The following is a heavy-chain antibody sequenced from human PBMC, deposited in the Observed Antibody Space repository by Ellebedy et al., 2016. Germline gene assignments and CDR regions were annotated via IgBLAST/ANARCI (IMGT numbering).Heavy chain of an antibody. CDR1: GGSISSTSHY. CDR2: INHSGST. D-gene: IGHD6-6*01. Sequence: SETLSLTCSVSGGSISSTSHYWSWIRQPPGKGLEWIGEINHSGSTNYNPSLKSRVTISVDTSKNQFSLKLSSVTAADTAVYYCARDELADYSSSAPRRYYYYGMDVWGQGTTVTVSS. J-gene: IGHJ6*02. V-gene: IGHV4-39*07. CDR3: ARDELADYSSSAPRRYYYYGMDV.